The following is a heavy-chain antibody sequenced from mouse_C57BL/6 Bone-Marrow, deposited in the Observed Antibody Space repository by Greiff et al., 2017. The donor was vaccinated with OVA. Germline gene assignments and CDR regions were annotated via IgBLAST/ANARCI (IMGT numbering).Heavy chain of an antibody. CDR2: ISDGGSYT. V-gene: IGHV5-4*01. J-gene: IGHJ2*01. D-gene: IGHD1-1*01. CDR1: GFTFSSYA. CDR3: ARDGGSFYYFDY. Sequence: EVQRVESGGGLVKPGGSLKLSCAASGFTFSSYAMSWVRQTPEKRLEWVATISDGGSYTYYPDNVKGRFTISRDNAKNNLYLQMSHLKSEDTAMYYCARDGGSFYYFDYWGQGTTLTVSS.